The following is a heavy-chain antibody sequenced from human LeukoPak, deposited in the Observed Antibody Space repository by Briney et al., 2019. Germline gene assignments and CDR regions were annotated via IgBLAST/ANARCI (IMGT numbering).Heavy chain of an antibody. V-gene: IGHV1-69*13. Sequence: GASVKVSCKASGGTFSSYAISWVRQAPGQGLEWMGGIIPIFGTANYAQKFQGRVTITADESTSTAYMELSSLRSEDTAVYYCATALRADGDLDYWGQGTLVTVSS. J-gene: IGHJ4*02. CDR1: GGTFSSYA. CDR2: IIPIFGTA. CDR3: ATALRADGDLDY. D-gene: IGHD4-17*01.